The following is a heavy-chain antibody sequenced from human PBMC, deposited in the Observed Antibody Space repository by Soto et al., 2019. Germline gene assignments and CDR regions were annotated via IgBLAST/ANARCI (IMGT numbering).Heavy chain of an antibody. Sequence: QVQLVQSGAEMKKPGASVKLSCKASGITYNTYAIHWVRQAPGQGLEWMGWINAGNGDTRYSQNFQGRVTLTRDTSASTDYMDLDSLKFEDTGVYYCARAISGYVTWGQGTLVTVSS. J-gene: IGHJ4*02. V-gene: IGHV1-3*01. D-gene: IGHD5-12*01. CDR1: GITYNTYA. CDR2: INAGNGDT. CDR3: ARAISGYVT.